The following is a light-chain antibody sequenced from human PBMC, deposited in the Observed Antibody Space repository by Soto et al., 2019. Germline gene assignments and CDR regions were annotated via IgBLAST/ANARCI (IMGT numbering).Light chain of an antibody. J-gene: IGKJ4*01. Sequence: EIVMTQSPATLSVSPGERATVPCRASQSVSSNLAWYQQKPGQPPRLLIYGASTRATGIPARFSGSGYGSELTLTISSLQSEDFAVYYCQQYHKWPLTFGGGAKVDI. CDR2: GAS. CDR1: QSVSSN. CDR3: QQYHKWPLT. V-gene: IGKV3-15*01.